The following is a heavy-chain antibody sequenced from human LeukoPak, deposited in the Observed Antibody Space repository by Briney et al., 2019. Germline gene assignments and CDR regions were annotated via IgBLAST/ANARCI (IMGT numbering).Heavy chain of an antibody. CDR3: ARLALYSSGWYFGY. J-gene: IGHJ4*02. Sequence: GAPLQISSKGSGSRFTSYWIGWVRQMPGKGLEWMGIIYPCDSDTRYSPSFQGQVPISADKSISTAYLQWSSLKASDTAMYYCARLALYSSGWYFGYWGQGTLVTVSS. CDR2: IYPCDSDT. V-gene: IGHV5-51*01. CDR1: GSRFTSYW. D-gene: IGHD6-19*01.